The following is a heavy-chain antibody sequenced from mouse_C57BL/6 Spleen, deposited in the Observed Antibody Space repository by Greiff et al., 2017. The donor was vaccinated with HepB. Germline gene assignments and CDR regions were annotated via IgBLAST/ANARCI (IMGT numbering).Heavy chain of an antibody. V-gene: IGHV5-17*01. CDR3: ARPPTYWYFDV. CDR1: GFTFSDYG. Sequence: DVQLVESGGGLVKPGGSLKLSCAASGFTFSDYGMHWVRQAPEKGLEWVAYISSGSSTIYYADTVKGRFTISRDNAKNTLFLQMTSLRSEDTAMYYCARPPTYWYFDVWGTGTTVTVSS. J-gene: IGHJ1*03. CDR2: ISSGSSTI.